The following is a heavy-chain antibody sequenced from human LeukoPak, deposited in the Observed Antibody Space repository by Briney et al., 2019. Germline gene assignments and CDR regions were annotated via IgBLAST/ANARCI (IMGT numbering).Heavy chain of an antibody. CDR2: IWYDGSNR. J-gene: IGHJ4*02. Sequence: GGSLRLSCAASGFTFSNHGMHWVRQAPGKGLEWVALIWYDGSNRYYADSVKGRFTISRDISKHTLYLQMNSLRAEDTAVYYCARGGAVAGTGAYYFDYWGQGTLVTVSS. CDR3: ARGGAVAGTGAYYFDY. D-gene: IGHD6-19*01. CDR1: GFTFSNHG. V-gene: IGHV3-33*01.